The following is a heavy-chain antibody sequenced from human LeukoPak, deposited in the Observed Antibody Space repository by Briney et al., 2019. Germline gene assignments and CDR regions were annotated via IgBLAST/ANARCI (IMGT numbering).Heavy chain of an antibody. J-gene: IGHJ4*02. V-gene: IGHV3-30-3*01. CDR2: ISYDVGVK. CDR1: GFDFHNYV. CDR3: VREGYYHSGSLPTFYFDY. Sequence: QPGGSLRLSCTASGFDFHNYVIHWVRQAPGKGLEWVAVISYDVGVKYHADSVKGRFTISRDSSSKTVYLQMNSLRTEDTAVYYCVREGYYHSGSLPTFYFDYWGQGTLVTVSS. D-gene: IGHD3-10*01.